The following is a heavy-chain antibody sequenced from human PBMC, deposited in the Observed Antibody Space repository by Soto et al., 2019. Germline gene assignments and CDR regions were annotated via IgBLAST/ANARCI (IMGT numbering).Heavy chain of an antibody. V-gene: IGHV4-34*01. J-gene: IGHJ4*02. CDR2: IHHIGSP. CDR3: ARASDYVFGY. CDR1: GGSFSGYY. D-gene: IGHD5-12*01. Sequence: QVQLQQWGAGLLKPSDTLSLTCADNGGSFSGYYWSWIRQTPGKGLEWIGEIHHIGSPNYNPSLKSRVTISVVSSQNQCSLKLSSATAADTAVYYWARASDYVFGYWGKGTLVTVSS.